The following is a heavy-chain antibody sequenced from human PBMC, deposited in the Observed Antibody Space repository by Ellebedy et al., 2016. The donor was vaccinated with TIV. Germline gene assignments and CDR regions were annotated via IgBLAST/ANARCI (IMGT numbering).Heavy chain of an antibody. CDR1: GDTISRYP. V-gene: IGHV1-69*02. CDR2: IIPILGVA. D-gene: IGHD1-1*01. CDR3: AAGNDGGWFDP. Sequence: AASVKVSCKASGDTISRYPISWVRQAPGQGLEWMGRIIPILGVANHEQKFQGRVTITADKSTTTAYMELSSLRSEDTAVYYCAAGNDGGWFDPWGQGTLVTVSS. J-gene: IGHJ5*02.